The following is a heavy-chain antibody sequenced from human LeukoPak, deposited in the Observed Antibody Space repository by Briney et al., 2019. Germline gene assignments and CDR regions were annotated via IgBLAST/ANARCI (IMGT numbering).Heavy chain of an antibody. CDR2: IIPIFGTA. Sequence: SVKVSCKASGGTFSSYAISWVRQAPGQGLEWMGGIIPIFGTANYAQKFQGRVTITADESTSTAYMELSSLRSEDTAVYYCARTPFDWNARHYYGMDVWGQGTTVTVSS. V-gene: IGHV1-69*01. CDR1: GGTFSSYA. D-gene: IGHD1-1*01. J-gene: IGHJ6*02. CDR3: ARTPFDWNARHYYGMDV.